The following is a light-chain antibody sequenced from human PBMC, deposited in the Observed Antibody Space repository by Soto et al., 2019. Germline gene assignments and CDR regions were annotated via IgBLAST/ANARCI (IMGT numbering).Light chain of an antibody. CDR1: SSDVGGYNY. Sequence: QSALAQPRAVSGSPGQSVTISCSGTSSDVGGYNYVSWYQQHPGKAPKLLIYDVTKRPSGVPDRFSASKSANTASLTISGLQAEDEADYYCCSYAGRYTYVFXIGTKVTVL. CDR3: CSYAGRYTYV. CDR2: DVT. V-gene: IGLV2-11*01. J-gene: IGLJ1*01.